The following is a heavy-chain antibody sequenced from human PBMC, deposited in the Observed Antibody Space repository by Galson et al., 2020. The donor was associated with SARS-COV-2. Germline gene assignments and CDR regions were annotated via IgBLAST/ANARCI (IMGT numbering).Heavy chain of an antibody. CDR1: GFTFSSYW. Sequence: GESLKISCAAPGFTFSSYWMHWVRQAPGKGLVWVSRINSDGSSTSYADSVKGRFTISRDNAKNTLYLQMNSLRAEDTAVYYCARDPRGDGYSDEGFDYWGQGTLVTVSS. V-gene: IGHV3-74*01. D-gene: IGHD5-18*01. CDR3: ARDPRGDGYSDEGFDY. J-gene: IGHJ4*02. CDR2: INSDGSST.